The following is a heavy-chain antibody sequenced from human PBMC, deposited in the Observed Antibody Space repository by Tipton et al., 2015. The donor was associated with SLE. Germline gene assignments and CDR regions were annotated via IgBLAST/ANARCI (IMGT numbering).Heavy chain of an antibody. J-gene: IGHJ4*02. Sequence: SLRLSCAASGFTFDDYTMHWVRQAPGKGLEWVSLISWDGGSTYYADSVKGRFTISRDNAKNSLYLQMNSLRAEDTAVYYCARDQWLGYWGQGTLVTVSS. CDR1: GFTFDDYT. CDR2: ISWDGGST. CDR3: ARDQWLGY. D-gene: IGHD6-19*01. V-gene: IGHV3-43*01.